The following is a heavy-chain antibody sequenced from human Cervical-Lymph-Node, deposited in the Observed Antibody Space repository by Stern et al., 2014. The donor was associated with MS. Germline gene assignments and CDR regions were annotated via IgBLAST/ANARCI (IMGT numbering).Heavy chain of an antibody. V-gene: IGHV5-51*01. CDR3: ATLQRQWELLDS. Sequence: EVQLGESGAEVKKPGESLKISCQGSGYRFTNYWIAWVRQMPGKGLEWMGIIYPGDSETRYSPSFQGQVTISADKSISTAYLQWSSLKASDTAMYYCATLQRQWELLDSWGQGTLVTVSS. CDR2: IYPGDSET. D-gene: IGHD1-26*01. J-gene: IGHJ5*01. CDR1: GYRFTNYW.